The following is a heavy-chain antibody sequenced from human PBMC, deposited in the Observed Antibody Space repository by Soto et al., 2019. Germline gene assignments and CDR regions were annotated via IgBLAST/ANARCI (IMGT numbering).Heavy chain of an antibody. Sequence: EVRLGESGGDVVKSGGSLRLSCVASGFRFSDYEMNWVRQAPGRGLEWLSHISTTGSQLSDSDSVRGRFTISRDNTKHSLSLQMNRVRTEDTGVYYWVSQRHCARPFESWCQGTLVNVSS. CDR3: VSQRHCARPFES. CDR2: ISTTGSQL. J-gene: IGHJ4*02. V-gene: IGHV3-48*03. CDR1: GFRFSDYE.